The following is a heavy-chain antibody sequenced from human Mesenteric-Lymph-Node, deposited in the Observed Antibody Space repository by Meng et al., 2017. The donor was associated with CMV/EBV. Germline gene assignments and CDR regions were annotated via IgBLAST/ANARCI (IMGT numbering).Heavy chain of an antibody. V-gene: IGHV4-39*07. J-gene: IGHJ6*02. CDR1: GGSISSSSYY. CDR3: ARASIYYYHVDV. CDR2: LYYSGST. Sequence: SETLSLTCTVSGGSISSSSYYWVWIRQPPGKGLEWIGNLYYSGSTEYNPSLKSRVTISLDPSKNQLSLKLNSVTAADTAVYYCARASIYYYHVDVWGQGTTVTVSS.